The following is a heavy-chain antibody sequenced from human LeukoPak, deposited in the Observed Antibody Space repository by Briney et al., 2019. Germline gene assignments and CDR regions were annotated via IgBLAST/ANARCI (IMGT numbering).Heavy chain of an antibody. CDR3: ARAGLTADAFDI. V-gene: IGHV3-33*01. J-gene: IGHJ3*02. Sequence: GRSLRPSCAASGFTFSSYGMHWVRQAPGKGLEWVAVIWYDGSNKYYADSVKGRFTISRDNSKNTLYLQMNSLRAEDTAVYYCARAGLTADAFDIWGQGTMVTVSS. CDR2: IWYDGSNK. CDR1: GFTFSSYG. D-gene: IGHD2-21*02.